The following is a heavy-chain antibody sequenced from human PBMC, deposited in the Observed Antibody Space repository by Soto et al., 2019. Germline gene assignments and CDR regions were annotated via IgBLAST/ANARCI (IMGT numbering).Heavy chain of an antibody. CDR1: GFTFSSYV. V-gene: IGHV3-30-3*01. D-gene: IGHD7-27*01. Sequence: PGGSLRLSCAASGFTFSSYVMNWVRQAPGKGLEWVAVISYDGSNKYYADSVKGRFTISRDNSKNTLYLQMNSLRAEDTAVYYCAREKGIYRGDHWFDPWGQGTLVTVSS. CDR2: ISYDGSNK. J-gene: IGHJ5*02. CDR3: AREKGIYRGDHWFDP.